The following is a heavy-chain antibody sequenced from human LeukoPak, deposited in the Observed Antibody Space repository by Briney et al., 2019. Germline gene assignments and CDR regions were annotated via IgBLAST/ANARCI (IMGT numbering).Heavy chain of an antibody. J-gene: IGHJ3*02. CDR1: GFTVSNNY. CDR3: ARDVEGGTFDI. D-gene: IGHD3-16*01. Sequence: PGGSLRLSCAASGFTVSNNYMNWVRQPPGKGLEWLSIIYSGGSTYYADSVKGRFTISRDNSKNTLYLQMNSLRAEDTAVYFCARDVEGGTFDIWGQGTTVTVSS. V-gene: IGHV3-53*01. CDR2: IYSGGST.